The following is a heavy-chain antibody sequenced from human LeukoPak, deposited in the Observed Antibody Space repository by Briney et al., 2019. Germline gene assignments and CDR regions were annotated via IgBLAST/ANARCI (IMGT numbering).Heavy chain of an antibody. V-gene: IGHV4-30-4*01. CDR3: ARGPPPWYSFDY. CDR1: GGSISSGDYY. CDR2: IYYSGST. D-gene: IGHD2-21*02. Sequence: TSQTLSLTCTVSGGSISSGDYYWSWIRQPPGKGLEWIGYIYYSGSTYYNPTLKSRVTISVDTSKNRFSLKLSSVTAADTAVYYCARGPPPWYSFDYWGQGTLVTVSS. J-gene: IGHJ4*02.